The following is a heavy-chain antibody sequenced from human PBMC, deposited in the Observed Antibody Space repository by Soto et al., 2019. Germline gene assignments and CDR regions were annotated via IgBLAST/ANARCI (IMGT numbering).Heavy chain of an antibody. D-gene: IGHD3-9*01. Sequence: SETLSLTCTVSGGSIGSGDYYWSWIRQPPGKGLEWIGYIYYSGSTYYNPSLKSRVTISVDTSKNQFSLKLSSVTAADTAVYYCARDKSNEYYDILTGYYRLTTYGMDVWGQGTTVTVSS. CDR1: GGSIGSGDYY. V-gene: IGHV4-30-4*01. J-gene: IGHJ6*02. CDR2: IYYSGST. CDR3: ARDKSNEYYDILTGYYRLTTYGMDV.